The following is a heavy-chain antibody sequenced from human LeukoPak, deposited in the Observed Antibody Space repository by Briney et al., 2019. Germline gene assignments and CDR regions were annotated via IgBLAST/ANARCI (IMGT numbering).Heavy chain of an antibody. D-gene: IGHD5-18*01. CDR2: IYPGDSDT. J-gene: IGHJ4*02. V-gene: IGHV5-51*01. CDR3: ARQVLGESGYSYGAVDY. CDR1: GYGFTSYW. Sequence: GESLKISCKGSGYGFTSYWIGWVRQMPGKGLEWMGIIYPGDSDTRCSPSFQGQVTISADKSISTAYLQWSSLKASDTAMYYCARQVLGESGYSYGAVDYWGQGTLVTVSS.